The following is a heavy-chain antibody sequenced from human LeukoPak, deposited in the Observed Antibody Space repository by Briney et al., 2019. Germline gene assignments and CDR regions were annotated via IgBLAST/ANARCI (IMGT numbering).Heavy chain of an antibody. CDR2: IYPGDSDT. CDR3: ARHTDLVPGNSGSGSYVY. J-gene: IGHJ4*02. D-gene: IGHD3-10*01. Sequence: GESLKISCKGSGYSFTSYWIGWVRQMPGKGLEWMGIIYPGDSDTRYSPSFQGHVTISVDKSISTAYLQWSGLKASDTAMYYCARHTDLVPGNSGSGSYVYWGQGTLVTVSS. V-gene: IGHV5-51*01. CDR1: GYSFTSYW.